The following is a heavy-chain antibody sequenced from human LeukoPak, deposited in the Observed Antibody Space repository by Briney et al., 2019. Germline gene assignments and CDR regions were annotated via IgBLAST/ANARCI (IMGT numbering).Heavy chain of an antibody. V-gene: IGHV3-9*01. CDR1: GFTFDDYA. D-gene: IGHD3-10*01. CDR3: AKEGRFGEFLGYYFDY. CDR2: ISWNSGSI. Sequence: GRSLRLSCAASGFTFDDYAMHWVRQAPGKGLEWVSGISWNSGSIGYADSVKGRFTIFRDNAKNSLYLQMNSLRAEDTALYYCAKEGRFGEFLGYYFDYWGQGTLVTVSS. J-gene: IGHJ4*02.